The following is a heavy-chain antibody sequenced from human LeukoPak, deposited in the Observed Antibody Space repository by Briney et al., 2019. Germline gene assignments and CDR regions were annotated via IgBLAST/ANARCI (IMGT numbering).Heavy chain of an antibody. CDR3: ARARGYSGYDFADHYYYMDV. D-gene: IGHD5-12*01. Sequence: GGSLRLSCAASGFTFSSYGMHWVRQAPGKGLEWVAVIWYDGSNKYYADSVKGRFTISRDNSKNTLYLQMNSLRAEDTAVYYCARARGYSGYDFADHYYYMDVWGKGTTVTVSS. V-gene: IGHV3-33*01. J-gene: IGHJ6*03. CDR1: GFTFSSYG. CDR2: IWYDGSNK.